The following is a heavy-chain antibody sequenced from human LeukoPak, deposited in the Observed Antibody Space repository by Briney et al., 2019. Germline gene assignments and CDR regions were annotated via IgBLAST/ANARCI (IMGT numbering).Heavy chain of an antibody. CDR3: ARVQLGEDFWSGYNWFDP. J-gene: IGHJ5*02. CDR2: IIPIFGIA. Sequence: ASVKVSCKASGGTFSSYAISWVRQAPGQGLEWMGRIIPIFGIANYAQKFQGRVTITADKSTSTAYMELSSLRSEDTAVYYCARVQLGEDFWSGYNWFDPWGQGTLVTVSS. V-gene: IGHV1-69*04. D-gene: IGHD3-3*01. CDR1: GGTFSSYA.